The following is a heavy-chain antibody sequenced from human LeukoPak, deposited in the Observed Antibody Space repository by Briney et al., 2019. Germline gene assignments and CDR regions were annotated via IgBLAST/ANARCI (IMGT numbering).Heavy chain of an antibody. Sequence: GGSLRLSCAASGFTFSSYVMNWVRQAPGKGLEWVSGISDSGGGTYYADSVKGRFTISRDNSKNTLYLQMNSLRAEDTAVYYCAKLPGRAADYWGQGTLVTVPS. CDR2: ISDSGGGT. CDR1: GFTFSSYV. V-gene: IGHV3-23*01. CDR3: AKLPGRAADY. J-gene: IGHJ4*02.